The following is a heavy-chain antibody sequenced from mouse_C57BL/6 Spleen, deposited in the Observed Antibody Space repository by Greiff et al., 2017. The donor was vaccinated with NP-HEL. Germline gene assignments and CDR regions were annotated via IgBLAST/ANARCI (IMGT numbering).Heavy chain of an antibody. CDR2: ISYDGSN. Sequence: EVQLQESGPGLVKPSQSLSLTCSVTGYSLTSGYYWNWIRQFPGNKLEWMGYISYDGSNNYNPSLKNRISITRDTSKNQFFLKLNSVTTEDTATYYCARGDYDGFDYWGQGTTLTVSS. V-gene: IGHV3-6*01. CDR3: ARGDYDGFDY. D-gene: IGHD2-4*01. J-gene: IGHJ2*01. CDR1: GYSLTSGYY.